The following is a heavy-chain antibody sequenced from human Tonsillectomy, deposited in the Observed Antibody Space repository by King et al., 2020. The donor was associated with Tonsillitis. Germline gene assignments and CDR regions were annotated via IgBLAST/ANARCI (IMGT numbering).Heavy chain of an antibody. CDR3: SREGTSGYWGVSNDY. Sequence: QLVQSGGGLVQPERSLRLSCTASGFTFGDYAMSWVRQAPGQGLEWVGFIRSKAYGGTTEYAASVKGRFTISRDDSKSIAYLQMNSLKTEDTAVYYCSREGTSGYWGVSNDYWGQGTLVTVSS. CDR1: GFTFGDYA. D-gene: IGHD5-12*01. CDR2: IRSKAYGGTT. V-gene: IGHV3-49*04. J-gene: IGHJ4*02.